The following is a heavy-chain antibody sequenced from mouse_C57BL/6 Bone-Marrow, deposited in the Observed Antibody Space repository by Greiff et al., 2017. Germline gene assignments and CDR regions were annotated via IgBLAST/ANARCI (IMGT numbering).Heavy chain of an antibody. D-gene: IGHD1-1*01. CDR1: GYTFTSYW. J-gene: IGHJ2*01. V-gene: IGHV1-72*01. CDR3: ASSSYFDY. CDR2: IDPNSGGT. Sequence: VKLQQPGAELVKPGASVKLSCKASGYTFTSYWMHWVKQRPGRGLEWIGRIDPNSGGTKYNEKFKSKATLTVDKPSSTAYMPLSSLTSEDAAVYYCASSSYFDYWGQGTTLTVSS.